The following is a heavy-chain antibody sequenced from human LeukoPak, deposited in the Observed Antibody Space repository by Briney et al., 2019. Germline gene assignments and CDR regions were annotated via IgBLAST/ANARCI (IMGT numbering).Heavy chain of an antibody. V-gene: IGHV1-69*13. CDR2: IIPIFGTA. CDR3: ARASDYDFWSGYFDY. Sequence: ASVKVSCKXSGGTFSSYAISWVRQAPGQGLEWMGGIIPIFGTANYSQKFQGRVTITADESTSTAYMELSSLRSEDTAVYYCARASDYDFWSGYFDYWGQGTLVTVSS. D-gene: IGHD3-3*01. J-gene: IGHJ4*02. CDR1: GGTFSSYA.